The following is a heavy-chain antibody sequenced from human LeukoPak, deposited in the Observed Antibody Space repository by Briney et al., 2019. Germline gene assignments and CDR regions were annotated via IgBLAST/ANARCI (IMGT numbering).Heavy chain of an antibody. V-gene: IGHV3-74*01. CDR2: INEDGSTI. Sequence: GGSLRLSCAASGFTFSSYWMTWVRQAPGKGLVWVSRINEDGSTINYADSVRGRFTISRDIAKNTLYLQMNSLRPEDTAVYYCVKDFVGADEFWGQGTLVTVSS. CDR3: VKDFVGADEF. CDR1: GFTFSSYW. D-gene: IGHD1-26*01. J-gene: IGHJ4*02.